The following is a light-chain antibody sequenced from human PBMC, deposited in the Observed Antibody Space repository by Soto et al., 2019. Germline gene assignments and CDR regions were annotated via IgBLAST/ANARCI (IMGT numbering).Light chain of an antibody. CDR1: QSVSIN. CDR2: GAS. Sequence: EIVMTHSPATLAVSPGERATLSCRASQSVSINVAWYQQKSGQAPRLLVYGASTWATGIPDRFSGSGSGREFTLPISSMQSEDFAVYYCQEYSKWPSRTFGQGTKVDIK. J-gene: IGKJ1*01. CDR3: QEYSKWPSRT. V-gene: IGKV3-15*01.